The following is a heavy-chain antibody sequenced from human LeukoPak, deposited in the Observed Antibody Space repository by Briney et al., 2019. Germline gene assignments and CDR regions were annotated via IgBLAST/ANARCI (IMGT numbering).Heavy chain of an antibody. CDR3: ARTFLSGDGYKVGYFDY. D-gene: IGHD5-24*01. Sequence: GGSLRLSCAASGFTVSSYYWSWVRQAPGKGPEWVSHICSSGSTYYTTSVKGRFTISRDNSQNPLYLQMNSLSAEDTAVYYCARTFLSGDGYKVGYFDYWGQGTLVTVSS. J-gene: IGHJ4*02. V-gene: IGHV3-53*01. CDR2: ICSSGST. CDR1: GFTVSSYY.